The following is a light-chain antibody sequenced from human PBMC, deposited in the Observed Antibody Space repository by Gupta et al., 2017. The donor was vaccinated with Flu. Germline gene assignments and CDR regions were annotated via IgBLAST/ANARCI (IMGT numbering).Light chain of an antibody. J-gene: IGKJ4*01. CDR1: QSVSSN. CDR2: GAS. Sequence: EIVMTLSPATLSVSPGERVTLSCRASQSVSSNLAWYQQRPGQAPRLLMYGASTRATGIPATFSGSGTGTEFTLTISSLQSEDFAVYYCQQYNNWPLTFGGGTKVEIK. CDR3: QQYNNWPLT. V-gene: IGKV3-15*01.